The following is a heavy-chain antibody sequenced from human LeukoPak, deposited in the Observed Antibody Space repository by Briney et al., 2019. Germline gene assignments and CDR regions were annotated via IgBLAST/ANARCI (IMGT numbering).Heavy chain of an antibody. J-gene: IGHJ4*02. V-gene: IGHV4-30-4*08. CDR1: GDSITSRDYY. CDR2: IYYSGST. CDR3: ARSPVIITIFGVVTRNYFDY. Sequence: PSETLSLTCSVSGDSITSRDYYWSWIRQPPGKGLEWIGYIYYSGSTSYNPSLKSRVTISVDTSKNQFSLKLSSVTAADTAVYYCARSPVIITIFGVVTRNYFDYWGQGTLVTVSS. D-gene: IGHD3-3*01.